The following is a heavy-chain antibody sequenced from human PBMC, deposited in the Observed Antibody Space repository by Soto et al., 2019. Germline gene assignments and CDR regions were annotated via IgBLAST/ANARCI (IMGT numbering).Heavy chain of an antibody. Sequence: GGSLRLSCAASGFTFSSYAMSWVRQAPGKGLEWVSAISGSGGSTYYADSVKGRFTISRDNSKNTLYLQMNSLRAEDRAVYYCAKVRRCWSGYYENWFDPWGQGTLVTVSS. D-gene: IGHD3-3*01. CDR3: AKVRRCWSGYYENWFDP. V-gene: IGHV3-23*01. CDR1: GFTFSSYA. CDR2: ISGSGGST. J-gene: IGHJ5*02.